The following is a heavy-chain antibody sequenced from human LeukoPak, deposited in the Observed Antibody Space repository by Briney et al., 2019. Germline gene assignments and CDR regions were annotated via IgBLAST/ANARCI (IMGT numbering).Heavy chain of an antibody. J-gene: IGHJ4*02. V-gene: IGHV1-46*01. D-gene: IGHD7-27*01. CDR1: GYTFTTYY. CDR3: ARAPNGGLPGGF. CDR2: INPSDDST. Sequence: ASVKVSCKASGYTFTTYYIHWVRQAPGQELEWMGIINPSDDSTRYAKKFQGRVTMTRDMSTNTVYMEVRSLRSEDTAVYYCARAPNGGLPGGFWGQGTLVTVSS.